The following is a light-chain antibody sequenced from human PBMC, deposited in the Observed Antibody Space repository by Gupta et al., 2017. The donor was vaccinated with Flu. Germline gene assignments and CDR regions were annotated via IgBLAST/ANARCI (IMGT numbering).Light chain of an antibody. CDR1: SSDVGRSDY. CDR3: SSYTSGSTFYV. CDR2: DVT. J-gene: IGLJ1*01. Sequence: QSALTQPASVSGSPGQSIPISCTGTSSDVGRSDYVSWYQQHPDKAPKLIIYDVTNRPSGVSSRFSGSKSGNTASLTISGLQAEDETDYYCSSYTSGSTFYVFGTGTKVTVL. V-gene: IGLV2-14*01.